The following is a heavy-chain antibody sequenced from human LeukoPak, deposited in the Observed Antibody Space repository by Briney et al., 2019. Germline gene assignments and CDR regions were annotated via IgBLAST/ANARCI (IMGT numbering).Heavy chain of an antibody. J-gene: IGHJ4*02. Sequence: GGSLRLSCAASGFTFPDYAMHWVRQAPGKGLEWGSGISGNSGSIGYGDSVKGRFTSSRDSAKNSLYLQMNSVRAEDTALYYCLSENAARQSFWGQGTLVTVSS. CDR2: ISGNSGSI. CDR1: GFTFPDYA. D-gene: IGHD6-6*01. V-gene: IGHV3-9*01. CDR3: LSENAARQSF.